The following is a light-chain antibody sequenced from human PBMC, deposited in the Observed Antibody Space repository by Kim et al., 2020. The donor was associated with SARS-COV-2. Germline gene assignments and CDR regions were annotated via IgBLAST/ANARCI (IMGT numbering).Light chain of an antibody. CDR1: QRVSNN. CDR3: QQYSNWPPWT. Sequence: SPGERVMLSCKASQRVSNNLAWYQQRPGQAPRLLIYGASTRATDIPVRFTGSGSGTEFTLTISSLRSEDFAVYYCQQYSNWPPWTFGQGTKVDIK. V-gene: IGKV3-15*01. J-gene: IGKJ1*01. CDR2: GAS.